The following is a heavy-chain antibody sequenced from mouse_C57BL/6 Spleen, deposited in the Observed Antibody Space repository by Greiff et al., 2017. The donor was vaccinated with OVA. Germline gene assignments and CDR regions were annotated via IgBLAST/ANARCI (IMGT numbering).Heavy chain of an antibody. CDR3: ARRDGYPDY. Sequence: QVQLKQPGAELVRPGPSVKLSCKASGYTFTSYWMHWVKQRPGQGLEWIGVIDPSDSYTNYNQKFKGKATLTVDTSSSTAYMQLSSLTSEDSAVYYCARRDGYPDYWGQGTTLTVSS. V-gene: IGHV1-59*01. J-gene: IGHJ2*01. CDR1: GYTFTSYW. CDR2: IDPSDSYT. D-gene: IGHD2-3*01.